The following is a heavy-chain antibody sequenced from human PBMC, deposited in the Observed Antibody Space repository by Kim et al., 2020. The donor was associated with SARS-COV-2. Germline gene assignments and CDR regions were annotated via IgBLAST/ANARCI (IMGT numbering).Heavy chain of an antibody. V-gene: IGHV3-23*01. D-gene: IGHD2-2*01. CDR1: GFTFSNYA. Sequence: GGSLRLSCAASGFTFSNYAMNWVRQAPGKGLEWVSVIIGSDGTTFYAASVKGRFTISRDNSKNTLYLQMNTLRAEDTALYYCAKGSITSRYSPIYYWGQG. J-gene: IGHJ4*02. CDR3: AKGSITSRYSPIYY. CDR2: IIGSDGTT.